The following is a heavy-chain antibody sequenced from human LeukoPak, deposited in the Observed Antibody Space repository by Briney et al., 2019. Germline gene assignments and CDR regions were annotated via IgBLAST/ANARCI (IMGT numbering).Heavy chain of an antibody. CDR3: ARDREYGTGSYVRGCFDY. J-gene: IGHJ4*02. Sequence: GASVTVSCNTSGYSFTAFYIHWVRQAPGQGLEWMGWIHPRSGDTSYAQKFQGRVTMARDTSISTVYMDLSSLGSDDTAVYYCARDREYGTGSYVRGCFDYWGQGIQVTVSA. CDR2: IHPRSGDT. V-gene: IGHV1-2*02. CDR1: GYSFTAFY. D-gene: IGHD3-10*01.